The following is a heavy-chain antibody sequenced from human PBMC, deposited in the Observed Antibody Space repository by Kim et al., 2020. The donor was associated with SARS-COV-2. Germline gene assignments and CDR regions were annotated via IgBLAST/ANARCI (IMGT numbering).Heavy chain of an antibody. D-gene: IGHD6-6*01. J-gene: IGHJ4*02. Sequence: GGSLRLSCAASGFTFSDYYMSWIRQAPGKGLEWVSYISSSGSTIYYADSVKGRFTISRDNAKNSLYLQMNSLRAEDTAVYYCARTVSGIAARRKRSYYFDYWGQGTLVTVSS. V-gene: IGHV3-11*01. CDR1: GFTFSDYY. CDR3: ARTVSGIAARRKRSYYFDY. CDR2: ISSSGSTI.